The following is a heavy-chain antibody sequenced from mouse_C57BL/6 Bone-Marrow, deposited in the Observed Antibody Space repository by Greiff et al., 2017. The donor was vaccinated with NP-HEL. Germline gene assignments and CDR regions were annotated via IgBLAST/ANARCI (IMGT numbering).Heavy chain of an antibody. CDR1: GYTFTDYE. Sequence: VKLQESGAELVRPGASVTLSCKASGYTFTDYEMHWVKQTPVHGLEWIGAIDPETGGTAYNQKFKGKAILTADKSSSTAYMELRSLTSEDSAVYYCTRSHYSNYSWGQGTTLTVSS. CDR3: TRSHYSNYS. CDR2: IDPETGGT. V-gene: IGHV1-15*01. J-gene: IGHJ2*01. D-gene: IGHD2-5*01.